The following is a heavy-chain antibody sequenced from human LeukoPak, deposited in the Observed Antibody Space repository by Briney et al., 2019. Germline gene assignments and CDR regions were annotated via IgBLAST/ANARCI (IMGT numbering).Heavy chain of an antibody. CDR2: IYYSGST. CDR3: ARELNYYDSSGYFTFDI. J-gene: IGHJ3*02. V-gene: IGHV4-59*01. CDR1: GGSISSYY. D-gene: IGHD3-22*01. Sequence: SETLPLTCTVSGGSISSYYWSWIRQPPGKGLEWIGYIYYSGSTNYNPSLKSRVTISVDTSNNQFSLKLSSVTAADTAVYYCARELNYYDSSGYFTFDIWGQGTMVTVSS.